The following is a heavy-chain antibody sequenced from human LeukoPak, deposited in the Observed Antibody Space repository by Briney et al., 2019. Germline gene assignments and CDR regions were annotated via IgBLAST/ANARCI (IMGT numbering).Heavy chain of an antibody. Sequence: GGSLRLSCAASGFTFSSYAMSWVRQAPGKGLEWVSTIRGSDGITYYADSVKGRFTISRDNSKNTLYLQMNSLRAEDTAVYYCAKRCVRGWSTDAFDFWGQGTMVTVSP. D-gene: IGHD6-19*01. CDR1: GFTFSSYA. V-gene: IGHV3-23*01. J-gene: IGHJ3*01. CDR2: IRGSDGIT. CDR3: AKRCVRGWSTDAFDF.